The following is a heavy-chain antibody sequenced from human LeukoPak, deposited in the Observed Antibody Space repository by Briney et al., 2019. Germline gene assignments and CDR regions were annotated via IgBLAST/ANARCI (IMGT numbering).Heavy chain of an antibody. CDR1: GFTFRSYG. D-gene: IGHD5-24*01. V-gene: IGHV3-33*01. CDR3: ATDHGNSPFDF. CDR2: IWSDRRTK. J-gene: IGHJ4*02. Sequence: GGPLRLSCAASGFTFRSYGMHWVRQAPGKGLEWVAVIWSDRRTKDYGDSVKGRVTISRDNSKNTLYLETNSLRDEDTAVYYCATDHGNSPFDFWGQGTLVTVSS.